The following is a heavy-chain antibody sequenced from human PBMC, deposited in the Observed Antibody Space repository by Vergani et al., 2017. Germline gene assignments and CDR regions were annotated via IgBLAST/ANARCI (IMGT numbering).Heavy chain of an antibody. Sequence: EVQLVQSGAEVKKPGESLKISCKGSGYSFTSYWIGWVRQMPGKGLEWMGIIYPGDSNTRYSPSFQGQVTISADKSISTAYLQWSSLKASDTAMYYCARQRGWSLVVVAATPWYYYYGMDVWGQGTTVTVSS. V-gene: IGHV5-51*01. D-gene: IGHD2-15*01. CDR2: IYPGDSNT. CDR1: GYSFTSYW. CDR3: ARQRGWSLVVVAATPWYYYYGMDV. J-gene: IGHJ6*02.